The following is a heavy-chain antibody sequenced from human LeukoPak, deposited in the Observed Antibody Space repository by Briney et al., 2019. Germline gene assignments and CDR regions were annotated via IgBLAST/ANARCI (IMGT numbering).Heavy chain of an antibody. CDR3: ASCYGDYSNWFDP. D-gene: IGHD4-17*01. J-gene: IGHJ5*02. Sequence: QSGGSLRLSCAVSGLTFSSYAMSWVRQAPGKGLEWVSAISGSGGSTYYADSVKGRFTISRDNSKNTLYLQMNSLRAEDTAVYYCASCYGDYSNWFDPWGQGTLVTVSS. CDR1: GLTFSSYA. CDR2: ISGSGGST. V-gene: IGHV3-23*01.